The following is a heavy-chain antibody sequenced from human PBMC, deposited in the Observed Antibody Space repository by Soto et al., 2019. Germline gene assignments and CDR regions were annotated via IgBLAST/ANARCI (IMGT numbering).Heavy chain of an antibody. J-gene: IGHJ5*02. D-gene: IGHD6-13*01. CDR2: ISGSGGTT. V-gene: IGHV3-23*01. CDR3: AKVGQQLLINWFGP. CDR1: GLIFNNYA. Sequence: PGGSLRLSCVASGLIFNNYAMSWVRQTPGKGLEWVSTISGSGGTTYYADSVKGRFTISRDNSMNKLYLQMNSLRAEDTAVYYCAKVGQQLLINWFGPWGQGTLVTVSS.